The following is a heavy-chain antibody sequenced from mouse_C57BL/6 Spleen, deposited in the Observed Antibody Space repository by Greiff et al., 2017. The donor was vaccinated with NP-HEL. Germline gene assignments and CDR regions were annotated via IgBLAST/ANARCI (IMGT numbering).Heavy chain of an antibody. V-gene: IGHV2-2*01. D-gene: IGHD1-1*01. J-gene: IGHJ3*01. CDR1: GFSLTSYG. Sequence: VKLMESGPGLVQPSQSLSITCTVSGFSLTSYGVHWVRQSPGKGLEWLGVIWSGGSTDYNAAFISRLSISKDNSKSQVFFKMNSLQADDTAIYYCARKGIYYYGSSRAWFAYWGQGTLVTVSA. CDR2: IWSGGST. CDR3: ARKGIYYYGSSRAWFAY.